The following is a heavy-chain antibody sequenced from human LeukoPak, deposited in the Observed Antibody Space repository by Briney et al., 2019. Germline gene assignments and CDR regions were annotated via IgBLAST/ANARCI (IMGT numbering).Heavy chain of an antibody. CDR3: AKSGYSGYDFGY. D-gene: IGHD5-12*01. V-gene: IGHV5-51*01. CDR1: GYLFSNYY. J-gene: IGHJ4*02. CDR2: IYPGDSDT. Sequence: GESLKISCQASGYLFSNYYLGWARQMPGKGLEWMGIIYPGDSDTRYSPSFQGQVTISADKSISTAYLQWSGLKASDTAMYYCAKSGYSGYDFGYWGQGTLVTVSS.